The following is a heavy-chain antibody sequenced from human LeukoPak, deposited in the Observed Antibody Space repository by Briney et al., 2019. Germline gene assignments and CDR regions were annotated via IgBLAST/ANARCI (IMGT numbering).Heavy chain of an antibody. V-gene: IGHV1-69*13. Sequence: GASVKVSCKASGGTFSSYAISWVRQAPGQGLEWMGGIIPIFGTANYAQKFQGRVTITADESTSTAYMELSSLRSEDTAVYYCATQFTAPRGGWYTDWGQGTLVTVSS. CDR3: ATQFTAPRGGWYTD. D-gene: IGHD6-19*01. CDR1: GGTFSSYA. CDR2: IIPIFGTA. J-gene: IGHJ4*02.